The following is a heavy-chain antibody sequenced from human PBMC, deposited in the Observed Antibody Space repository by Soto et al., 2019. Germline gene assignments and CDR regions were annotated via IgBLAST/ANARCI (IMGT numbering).Heavy chain of an antibody. Sequence: ASVKVSCKASGYTFTSYDINWVRQATGQGLEWMGWMNPNSGNTGYAQKFQGRVTMTRNTSISTAYMELSSLRSEDTAVYYCARGGAGSKGYCSGGSCYSGERYFDYWGQGTLVTVSS. D-gene: IGHD2-15*01. CDR2: MNPNSGNT. J-gene: IGHJ4*02. CDR3: ARGGAGSKGYCSGGSCYSGERYFDY. CDR1: GYTFTSYD. V-gene: IGHV1-8*01.